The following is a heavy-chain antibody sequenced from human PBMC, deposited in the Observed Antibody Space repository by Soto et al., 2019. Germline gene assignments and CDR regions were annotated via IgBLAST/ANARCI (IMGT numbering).Heavy chain of an antibody. CDR2: INPNSGGT. CDR1: GYTFTGYY. D-gene: IGHD1-26*01. CDR3: ARDPIDVIVGAKYYFDY. V-gene: IGHV1-2*02. Sequence: ASVKVSCKASGYTFTGYYMHWVRQAPGQGLEWMGWINPNSGGTNYAQKFQGRVTMTRDTSISTAYMELSRLRSDDTAVYYCARDPIDVIVGAKYYFDYWGQGTLVAVSS. J-gene: IGHJ4*02.